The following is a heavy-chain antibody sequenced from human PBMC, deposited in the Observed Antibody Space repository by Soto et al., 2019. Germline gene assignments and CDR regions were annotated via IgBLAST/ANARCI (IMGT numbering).Heavy chain of an antibody. CDR1: GFIFSNYG. D-gene: IGHD3-10*02. J-gene: IGHJ4*02. CDR3: AIVRVADSSLDH. V-gene: IGHV3-30*03. CDR2: ISYDGSDI. Sequence: QVQLVESGGGVVQPGRSLRLSCVGSGFIFSNYGMHWVRQASGKGLEWVAFISYDGSDILYADSVKGRFTISRDNSKSTLFLHMNRPTAEDTAIYFCAIVRVADSSLDHWGQGTLVTVSS.